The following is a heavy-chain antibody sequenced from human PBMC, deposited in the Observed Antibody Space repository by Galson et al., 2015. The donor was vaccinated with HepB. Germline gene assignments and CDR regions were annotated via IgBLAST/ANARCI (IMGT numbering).Heavy chain of an antibody. D-gene: IGHD5-18*01. CDR2: ISAYNGNT. CDR3: AREVSYGVILALDY. CDR1: GYTFTSYG. V-gene: IGHV1-18*01. Sequence: SVKVSCKASGYTFTSYGISWVRQAPGQGLEWMGWISAYNGNTNYAQKLQGRVTMTTDTSTSTAYMELSSLRSEDTAVYYCAREVSYGVILALDYWGQGTLVTVSS. J-gene: IGHJ4*02.